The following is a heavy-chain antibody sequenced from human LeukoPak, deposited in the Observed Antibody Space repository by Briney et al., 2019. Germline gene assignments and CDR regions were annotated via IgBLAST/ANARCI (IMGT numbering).Heavy chain of an antibody. CDR1: VFAVSSNY. CDR3: AKDRGDCLDY. J-gene: IGHJ4*02. CDR2: IYSDGST. Sequence: GRTLRLSCAVSVFAVSSNYVTCVRQAPRKALEWVSIIYSDGSTDYADSVKGRFTISRDTSKNTVYLQMNSLRAEDTAVYYCAKDRGDCLDYWGQGTLVTVSS. V-gene: IGHV3-53*01. D-gene: IGHD2-21*02.